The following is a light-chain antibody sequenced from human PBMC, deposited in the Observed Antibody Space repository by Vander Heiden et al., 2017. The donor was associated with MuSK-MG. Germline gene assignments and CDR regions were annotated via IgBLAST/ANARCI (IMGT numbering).Light chain of an antibody. V-gene: IGKV1-9*01. Sequence: DIQLTQSPSFLSASVGDRVTITCRASQGISSYLAWYQQKPGKAPKLLIYAASTLQSGVPSRFSGSGSGTEFTLTISSLQPEDFATYYCQQFKSYPITFGQGTLLEIK. J-gene: IGKJ5*01. CDR3: QQFKSYPIT. CDR1: QGISSY. CDR2: AAS.